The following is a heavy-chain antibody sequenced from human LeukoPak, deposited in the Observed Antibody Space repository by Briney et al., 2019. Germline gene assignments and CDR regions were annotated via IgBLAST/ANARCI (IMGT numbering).Heavy chain of an antibody. Sequence: GGSLRLSCATSGLTFRTTWMHWVRQAPGKGLMWVSRMNGEGTTIDYADSVKGRFTISRDNAKNSLYLQMNSLRAEDTAVYYCAREEYSSSLDYWGQGTLVTVSS. CDR3: AREEYSSSLDY. D-gene: IGHD6-6*01. J-gene: IGHJ4*02. CDR2: MNGEGTTI. CDR1: GLTFRTTW. V-gene: IGHV3-74*01.